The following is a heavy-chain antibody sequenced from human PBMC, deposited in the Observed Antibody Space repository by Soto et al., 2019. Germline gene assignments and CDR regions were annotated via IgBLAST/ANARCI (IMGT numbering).Heavy chain of an antibody. D-gene: IGHD4-17*01. CDR3: AKDLYGDYGGVDY. CDR2: ITGSGSST. V-gene: IGHV3-23*01. CDR1: GFTFSTYA. Sequence: EVQLLDSGGGLVQPGGSLRLSCAASGFTFSTYAMSWVRQAPGKGLEWVSTITGSGSSTYYADSVKGRFTISRDNSKNTLSLQMNSLRAEDTAVYYCAKDLYGDYGGVDYWGQGTLFTVSS. J-gene: IGHJ4*02.